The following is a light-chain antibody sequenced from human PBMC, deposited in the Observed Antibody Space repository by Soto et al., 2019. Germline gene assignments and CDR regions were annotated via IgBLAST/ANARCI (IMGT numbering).Light chain of an antibody. CDR2: GAS. Sequence: ELVVTQSPATLSVSPGEGVTLSCRASQSVGNSLAWYQQKPGQPPRLLIYGASTRVTGIPARFSGSGSGTEFTLTITSLQSEDFAVYCCQQYNNWPEYTVGQGTKLDIK. CDR3: QQYNNWPEYT. CDR1: QSVGNS. V-gene: IGKV3-15*01. J-gene: IGKJ2*01.